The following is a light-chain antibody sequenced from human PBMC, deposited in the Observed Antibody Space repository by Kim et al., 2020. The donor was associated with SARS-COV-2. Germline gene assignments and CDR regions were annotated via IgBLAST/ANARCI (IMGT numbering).Light chain of an antibody. CDR1: RLGDKY. Sequence: VSAGQAASITCSGDRLGDKYSSWYQQKPGQAPVLVIYNDSRRPSGIPERCSGSNSGNTATLTISGTQAIDEADYYCQAWDNNNGVFGGGTQLTVL. CDR3: QAWDNNNGV. V-gene: IGLV3-1*01. J-gene: IGLJ3*02. CDR2: NDS.